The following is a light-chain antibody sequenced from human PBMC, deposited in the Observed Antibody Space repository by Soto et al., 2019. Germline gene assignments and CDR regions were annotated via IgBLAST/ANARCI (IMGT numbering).Light chain of an antibody. J-gene: IGKJ5*01. CDR2: TES. CDR3: QQSYSVPIT. CDR1: QSITNY. Sequence: DIQMTQSPSALSASVGDRVTITCRASQSITNYLNWYQQKSGTAPKLLIYTESNLQRGVPSRFSGSGSGTDFTLTISSLQPEDFATYYCQQSYSVPITFGQGTRLEIK. V-gene: IGKV1-39*01.